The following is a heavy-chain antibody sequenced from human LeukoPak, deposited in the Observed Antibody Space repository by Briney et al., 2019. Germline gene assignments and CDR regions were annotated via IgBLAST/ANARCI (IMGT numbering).Heavy chain of an antibody. Sequence: PGGSLRLSCAASGFTFSSYAMHWVRQAPGKGLEYVSTISNKGGSTYYANSVKGRFTISRDNSKNTLYLQMGSLRAEDMAVYYCARDRNPLVRHIPVVTAIVPDAFDIWGQGTMVTVSS. CDR3: ARDRNPLVRHIPVVTAIVPDAFDI. J-gene: IGHJ3*02. D-gene: IGHD2-21*02. V-gene: IGHV3-64*01. CDR1: GFTFSSYA. CDR2: ISNKGGST.